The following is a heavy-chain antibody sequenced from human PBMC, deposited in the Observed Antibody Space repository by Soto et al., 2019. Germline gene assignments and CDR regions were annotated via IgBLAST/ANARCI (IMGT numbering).Heavy chain of an antibody. V-gene: IGHV5-51*01. CDR2: IYPGDSDT. J-gene: IGHJ6*02. D-gene: IGHD3-22*01. Sequence: GACLKISCKGSGYSFTSFWIGCVRQMPGKGLEWMGIIYPGDSDTRYSPSFQGQVTISADKSISTAYLQWSSLKASDTAMYYCARMGSSGAPPRENYYYGMDVWGQGTTVTVSS. CDR3: ARMGSSGAPPRENYYYGMDV. CDR1: GYSFTSFW.